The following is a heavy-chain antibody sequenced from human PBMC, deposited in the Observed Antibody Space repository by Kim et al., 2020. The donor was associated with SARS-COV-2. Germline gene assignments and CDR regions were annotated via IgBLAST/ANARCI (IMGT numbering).Heavy chain of an antibody. CDR2: IYSGGST. J-gene: IGHJ6*02. Sequence: GGSLRLSCAASGFTVSSNYMSWVRQAPGKGLEWVSVIYSGGSTYYADSVKGRFTISRDNSKNTLYLQMNSLRAEDTAVYYCAREVSYGSGSYCTYYYGMDVWGQGTTVTVSS. V-gene: IGHV3-53*01. D-gene: IGHD3-10*01. CDR3: AREVSYGSGSYCTYYYGMDV. CDR1: GFTVSSNY.